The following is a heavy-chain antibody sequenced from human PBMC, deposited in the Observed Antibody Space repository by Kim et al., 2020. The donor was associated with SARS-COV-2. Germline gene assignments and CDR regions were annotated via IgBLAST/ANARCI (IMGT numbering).Heavy chain of an antibody. V-gene: IGHV3-9*01. Sequence: SLRLSCAASGFTFDDYAMHWVRQAPGKGLEWVSGISWNSGSIGYADSVKGRFTISRDNAKNSLYLQMNSLRAEDTALYYCAKDIGPDSKYYYYYYGMDVWGQGTTVTVSS. D-gene: IGHD2-21*01. CDR3: AKDIGPDSKYYYYYYGMDV. CDR1: GFTFDDYA. J-gene: IGHJ6*02. CDR2: ISWNSGSI.